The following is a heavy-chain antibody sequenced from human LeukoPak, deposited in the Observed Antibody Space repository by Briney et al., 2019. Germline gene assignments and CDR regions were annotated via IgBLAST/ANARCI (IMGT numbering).Heavy chain of an antibody. D-gene: IGHD3-22*01. CDR2: INHSGST. CDR3: ASNTDYDSSGYYPFPFDY. Sequence: PSETLSLTCAVDGRSFSGYYWSLIRQPPGKGLEWIGEINHSGSTNYNPSLKSRVTISVDTSKNQFSLKLSSVTAADTAVYYCASNTDYDSSGYYPFPFDYWGQGTLVTVSS. J-gene: IGHJ4*02. V-gene: IGHV4-34*01. CDR1: GRSFSGYY.